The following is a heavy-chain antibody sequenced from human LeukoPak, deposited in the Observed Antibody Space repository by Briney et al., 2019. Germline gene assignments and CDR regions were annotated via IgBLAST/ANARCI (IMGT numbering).Heavy chain of an antibody. V-gene: IGHV3-74*01. CDR3: ARVGYYYDSSGYYSRWFDP. D-gene: IGHD3-22*01. CDR2: INSDGSST. J-gene: IGHJ5*02. CDR1: GFTFSSYW. Sequence: PGGSLRLSCAASGFTFSSYWTHWVRQAPGKGLVWVSRINSDGSSTSYADSVKGRFTISRDNAKNTLYLQMNSLRAEDTAVYYCARVGYYYDSSGYYSRWFDPWGQGTLVTVSS.